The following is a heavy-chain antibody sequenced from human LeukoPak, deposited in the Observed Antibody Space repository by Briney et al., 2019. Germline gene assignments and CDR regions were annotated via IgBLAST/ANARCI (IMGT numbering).Heavy chain of an antibody. CDR2: IYYSGST. V-gene: IGHV4-39*01. Sequence: SETLSLTCTVSGGSISSSSYYWGWIRRPPGKGLEWIGSIYYSGSTYYNPSLKSRVTISVDTSKDQFSLKLSSVTAADTAVYYCARSSTVVIDYWGQGTLVTVSS. CDR3: ARSSTVVIDY. J-gene: IGHJ4*02. CDR1: GGSISSSSYY. D-gene: IGHD4-23*01.